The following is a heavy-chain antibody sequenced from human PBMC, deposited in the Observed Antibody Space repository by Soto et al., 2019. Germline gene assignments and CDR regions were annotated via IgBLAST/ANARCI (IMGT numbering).Heavy chain of an antibody. V-gene: IGHV3-30-3*01. CDR3: ARDRSSSPDREWFDP. CDR2: ISYDGSNK. CDR1: GFTFRSYA. Sequence: GGSLRLSCAASGFTFRSYAIHWVRQAPGKGLEWVAVISYDGSNKYYADSVKSRFTISRDNSKNTLYLQMNSLRAEDTAVYYYARDRSSSPDREWFDPWGQGTLVTVSS. J-gene: IGHJ5*02. D-gene: IGHD6-6*01.